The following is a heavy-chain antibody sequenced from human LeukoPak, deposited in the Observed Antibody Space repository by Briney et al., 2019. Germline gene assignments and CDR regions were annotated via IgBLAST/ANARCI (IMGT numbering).Heavy chain of an antibody. V-gene: IGHV1-2*02. CDR2: INPNSGGT. CDR1: GYTFTGYY. Sequence: ASVKVSCKASGYTFTGYYMHWVRQAPGQGLEWMGWINPNSGGTNYAQKFQGRVTMTRDTSISTAYMELSRLRSDDTAVYYCARIDFWSGTDLNSEWFDPWGQGTLVTVSS. J-gene: IGHJ5*02. D-gene: IGHD3-3*01. CDR3: ARIDFWSGTDLNSEWFDP.